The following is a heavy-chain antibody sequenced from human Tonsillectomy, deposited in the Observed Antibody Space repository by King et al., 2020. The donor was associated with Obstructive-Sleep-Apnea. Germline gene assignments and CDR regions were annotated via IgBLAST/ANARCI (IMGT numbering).Heavy chain of an antibody. D-gene: IGHD6-19*01. CDR3: TRVGAYSSGWFHNWFDP. J-gene: IGHJ5*02. Sequence: VQLVESGGGLVQPGRSLRLSCTASGFTFGDYAMRWFRQAPGKGLEWVGFIRSKAYGGTTEYAASVKGRFTISRDDSKSIAYLHMNTLKTEDTAVYYCTRVGAYSSGWFHNWFDPWGQGTLVTVSS. V-gene: IGHV3-49*03. CDR2: IRSKAYGGTT. CDR1: GFTFGDYA.